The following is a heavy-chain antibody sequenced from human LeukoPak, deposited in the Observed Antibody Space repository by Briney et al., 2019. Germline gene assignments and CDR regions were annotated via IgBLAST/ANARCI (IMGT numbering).Heavy chain of an antibody. CDR1: GGTFSSYA. V-gene: IGHV1-69*13. D-gene: IGHD1-7*01. Sequence: SVKVSCKASGGTFSSYAISWVRQAPGQGLEWMGGIIPIFGTANYAQKFQGRVTITADESASTAYMELSSLRSEDTAVYYCAREGQLELRNAFDIWGQGIMVTVSS. CDR2: IIPIFGTA. CDR3: AREGQLELRNAFDI. J-gene: IGHJ3*02.